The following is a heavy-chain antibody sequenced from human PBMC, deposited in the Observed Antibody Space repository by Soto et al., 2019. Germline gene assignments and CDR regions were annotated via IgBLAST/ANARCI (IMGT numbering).Heavy chain of an antibody. CDR2: ISYDGSNK. CDR3: AKEATFVIVPAAHFDY. D-gene: IGHD2-2*01. V-gene: IGHV3-30*18. Sequence: GGSLRLSCAASGFTFSSYGMHWVRQAPGRGLEWVAVISYDGSNKYYADSVKGRFTISRDNSKNTLYLQMNSLRAEDTAVYYCAKEATFVIVPAAHFDYWGHGTLVTVSS. CDR1: GFTFSSYG. J-gene: IGHJ4*01.